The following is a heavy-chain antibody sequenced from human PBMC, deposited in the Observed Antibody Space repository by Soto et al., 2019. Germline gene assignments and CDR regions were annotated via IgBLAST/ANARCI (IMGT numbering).Heavy chain of an antibody. V-gene: IGHV1-69*13. CDR3: ARETTIFGVAAYGMDV. CDR1: GGTFSSYA. D-gene: IGHD3-3*01. J-gene: IGHJ6*02. Sequence: ASVKVSCKASGGTFSSYAISWVRQAPGQGLEWMGGIIPIFGTANYAQKFQGRVTITADESTSAAYMELSSLRSEDTAVYYCARETTIFGVAAYGMDVWGQGTTVTVSS. CDR2: IIPIFGTA.